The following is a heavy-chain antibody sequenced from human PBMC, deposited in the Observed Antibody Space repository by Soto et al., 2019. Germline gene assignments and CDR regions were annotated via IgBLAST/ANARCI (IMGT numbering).Heavy chain of an antibody. Sequence: SETLSLTCAVSGGSISSGDYYWSCIRQPPWKGLEWIGNIYYSGGTYYNPSLKSRVTISVDTSKNQFSLKLTSVTAADTAVYYCARDVKYYYDRSGFYSRFDYWGPGTLVTVSS. CDR2: IYYSGGT. D-gene: IGHD3-22*01. CDR1: GGSISSGDYY. J-gene: IGHJ4*02. CDR3: ARDVKYYYDRSGFYSRFDY. V-gene: IGHV4-30-4*01.